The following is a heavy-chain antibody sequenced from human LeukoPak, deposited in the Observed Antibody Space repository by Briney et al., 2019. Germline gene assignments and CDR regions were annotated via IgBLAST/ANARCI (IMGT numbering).Heavy chain of an antibody. V-gene: IGHV3-64D*09. CDR3: VRDTSYCSGGRCFATYSFDY. J-gene: IGHJ4*02. Sequence: HPGGSLRLSCSASGFTFSNYAMHWVRQAPGKGLECISTISSTGGSTYYADSVKGRFTISRDNSKDTLYPQMSSLRAEDTAVYYCVRDTSYCSGGRCFATYSFDYWGQGTLVTVSS. CDR2: ISSTGGST. D-gene: IGHD2-15*01. CDR1: GFTFSNYA.